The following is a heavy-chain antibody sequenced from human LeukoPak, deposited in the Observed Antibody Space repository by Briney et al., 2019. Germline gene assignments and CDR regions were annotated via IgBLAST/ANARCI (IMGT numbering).Heavy chain of an antibody. J-gene: IGHJ4*02. V-gene: IGHV4-61*02. D-gene: IGHD3/OR15-3a*01. Sequence: PSETLSLTCTVSGNSISSGDNYWSWIRQPAGKGLEWIGRIYTSGSTNYNPSLKSRVTISGDTSKNQFSLRLSSVTAADTAVYYCARQTGSGLFILPGGQGTLVTVSS. CDR3: ARQTGSGLFILP. CDR1: GNSISSGDNY. CDR2: IYTSGST.